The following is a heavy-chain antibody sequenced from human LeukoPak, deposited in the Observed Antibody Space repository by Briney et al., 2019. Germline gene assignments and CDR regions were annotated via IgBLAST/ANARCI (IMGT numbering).Heavy chain of an antibody. Sequence: SVKVSCKASGGTFSSYAISWVRQAPGQGLEWMGGIIPIFGTANYAQKFQGRVTITTDESTSTAYMELSSLRSEDTAVYYCARTTLGSSWYYYYYMDVWGQGTLVTVSS. CDR3: ARTTLGSSWYYYYYMDV. D-gene: IGHD6-13*01. CDR1: GGTFSSYA. J-gene: IGHJ6*03. CDR2: IIPIFGTA. V-gene: IGHV1-69*05.